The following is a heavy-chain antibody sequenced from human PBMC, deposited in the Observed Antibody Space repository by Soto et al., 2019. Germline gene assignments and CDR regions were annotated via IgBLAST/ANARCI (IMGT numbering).Heavy chain of an antibody. D-gene: IGHD6-19*01. CDR1: GYTFTSYG. CDR2: ISAYDGNT. Sequence: ASVKVSCKASGYTFTSYGISWVRQAPGQGLEWMGWISAYDGNTNYAQKLQGRVTMTTDTSTSTAYMELRRLRSDDTAVYYCARDSSGWYGNWFDPWGKGTLVAVSS. V-gene: IGHV1-18*01. J-gene: IGHJ5*02. CDR3: ARDSSGWYGNWFDP.